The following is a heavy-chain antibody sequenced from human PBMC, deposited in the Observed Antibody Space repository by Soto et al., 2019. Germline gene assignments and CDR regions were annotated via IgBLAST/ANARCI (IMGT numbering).Heavy chain of an antibody. Sequence: SETLSLTCTVSSGSITSANSYWSWIRQFPGKGLEWIGYIYYSGSSYYNPSLKGRVTISEDTSKKQFPLKLNSVTAADTAVYYCARGSSGWSSIRLDDWGQGTLVTVSS. D-gene: IGHD6-19*01. CDR1: SGSITSANSY. V-gene: IGHV4-31*03. CDR3: ARGSSGWSSIRLDD. CDR2: IYYSGSS. J-gene: IGHJ4*02.